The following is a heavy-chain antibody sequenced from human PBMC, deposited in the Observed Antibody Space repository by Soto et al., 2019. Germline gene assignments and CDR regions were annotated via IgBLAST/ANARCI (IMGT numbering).Heavy chain of an antibody. Sequence: SETLSLTCTVSGDSVTSGNYYWSWIRQPPGKGLEWIGHIYYSGSTNYSPSLKSRVTISLDTSNNQFSLKVTSVTAADTAVYYCAKPPQSYMHTTRVLFDYWGQGTLVTVSS. CDR3: AKPPQSYMHTTRVLFDY. J-gene: IGHJ4*02. V-gene: IGHV4-61*01. CDR2: IYYSGST. CDR1: GDSVTSGNYY. D-gene: IGHD5-18*01.